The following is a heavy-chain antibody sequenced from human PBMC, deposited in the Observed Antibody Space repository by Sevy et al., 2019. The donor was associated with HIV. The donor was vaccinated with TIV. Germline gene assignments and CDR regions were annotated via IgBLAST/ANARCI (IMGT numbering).Heavy chain of an antibody. CDR3: ARVAVY. J-gene: IGHJ4*02. Sequence: SETLSLTCAVSGYSISSGYQWGWIRQPPGKGLEWIGTIYHSGSTYYNPSLKSRVTISVDTSKNQFSLKLNSMTAADTAVYFCARVAVYWGQGILVTLSS. D-gene: IGHD4-17*01. CDR2: IYHSGST. V-gene: IGHV4-38-2*01. CDR1: GYSISSGYQ.